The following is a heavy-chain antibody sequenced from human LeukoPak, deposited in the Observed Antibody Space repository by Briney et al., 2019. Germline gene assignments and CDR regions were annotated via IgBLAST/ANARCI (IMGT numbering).Heavy chain of an antibody. Sequence: ASVKVSCKASGYTFTSYDINWVQQATGQGLEWMGWMNPNSGNTGYAQKFQGRVTMTRNTSISTAYMELSSLRSEDTAVYYCARVLHHDSSAFDIWGQGTMVTVSS. CDR2: MNPNSGNT. V-gene: IGHV1-8*01. J-gene: IGHJ3*02. D-gene: IGHD3-22*01. CDR3: ARVLHHDSSAFDI. CDR1: GYTFTSYD.